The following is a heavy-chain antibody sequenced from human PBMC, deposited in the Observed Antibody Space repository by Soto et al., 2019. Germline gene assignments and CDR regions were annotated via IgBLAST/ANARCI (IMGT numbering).Heavy chain of an antibody. CDR1: GYSFTIYC. D-gene: IGHD5-18*01. CDR2: IYPGDSDT. J-gene: IGHJ3*02. Sequence: GESLKISCKRSGYSFTIYCIGLVVQMPGKGLEWMGIIYPGDSDTRYSPSFQGQVTISADKSISTAYLQWSSLKASDTAMYYCARLHNVDTAMALDAFDIWGQGTMVTV. V-gene: IGHV5-51*01. CDR3: ARLHNVDTAMALDAFDI.